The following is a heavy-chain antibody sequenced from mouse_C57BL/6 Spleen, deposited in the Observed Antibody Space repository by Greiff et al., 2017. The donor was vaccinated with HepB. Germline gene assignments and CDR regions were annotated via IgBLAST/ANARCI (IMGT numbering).Heavy chain of an antibody. V-gene: IGHV1-52*01. CDR2: IDPSDSET. CDR1: GYTFTSYW. CDR3: ARHGYYVDWYFDV. J-gene: IGHJ1*03. Sequence: VQLQQPGAELVRPGSSVKLSCKASGYTFTSYWMHWVKQRPIQGLEWIGNIDPSDSETHYNQKFKDKATLTVDKSPSTAYMQLSSLTSEDSAVYYCARHGYYVDWYFDVWGTGTTVTVSS. D-gene: IGHD2-3*01.